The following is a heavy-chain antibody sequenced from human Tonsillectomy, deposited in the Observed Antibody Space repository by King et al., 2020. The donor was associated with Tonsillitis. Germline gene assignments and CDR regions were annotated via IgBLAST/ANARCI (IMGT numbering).Heavy chain of an antibody. V-gene: IGHV4-59*01. D-gene: IGHD6-19*01. CDR3: ARVLSSSGWKGVFDY. J-gene: IGHJ4*02. CDR2: IYYSGST. Sequence: QLQESGPGLVKPSETLSLTCTVSGGSISSYHWSWIRQPPGKGLEWIGCIYYSGSTNYNPSLKSRVTISVDTSKNQFSLKLSSVTAADTAVYYCARVLSSSGWKGVFDYWGQGTLVTVSS. CDR1: GGSISSYH.